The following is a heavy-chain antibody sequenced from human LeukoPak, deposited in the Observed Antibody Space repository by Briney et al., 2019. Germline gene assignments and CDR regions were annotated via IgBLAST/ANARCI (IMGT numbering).Heavy chain of an antibody. CDR1: GYTFTSYD. J-gene: IGHJ6*03. Sequence: ASVKVSCKASGYTFTSYDINWVRQATGQGLEWMGWMNPNSGNTGYAQKLQGRVTITRNTSISTAYMELSSLRSEDTAVYYCARVGQWELPNYYYYMDVWGKGTTVTVSS. CDR3: ARVGQWELPNYYYYMDV. D-gene: IGHD1-26*01. CDR2: MNPNSGNT. V-gene: IGHV1-8*03.